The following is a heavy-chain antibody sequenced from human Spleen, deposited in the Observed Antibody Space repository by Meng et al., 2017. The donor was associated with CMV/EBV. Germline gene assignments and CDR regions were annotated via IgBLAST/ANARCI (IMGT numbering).Heavy chain of an antibody. J-gene: IGHJ4*02. Sequence: SETLSLTCSVSGYSITSGFFWGWIRQPPGKGLEWIAGIHHNGSTYYNPSLRSRLTISVDTSKNLFSLKLSSVTAADTAVYYCARLDTENWGPGTLVTVSS. CDR1: GYSITSGFF. CDR3: ARLDTEN. CDR2: IHHNGST. V-gene: IGHV4-38-2*01.